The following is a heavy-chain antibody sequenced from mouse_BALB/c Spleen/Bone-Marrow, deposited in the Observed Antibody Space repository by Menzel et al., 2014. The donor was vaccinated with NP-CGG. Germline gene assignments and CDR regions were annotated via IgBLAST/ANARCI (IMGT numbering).Heavy chain of an antibody. J-gene: IGHJ2*01. CDR3: AGCSYGCSLFDY. Sequence: EVQRVESGAELVKPGASVKLSCTASGFNIKDTYMHWVKQRPEQGLEWIGRIDPANGNTKYDRKFKGKATITADKSSNSSSLQLSSLTSEVTAVYYCAGCSYGCSLFDYWGQGTTLTVSS. D-gene: IGHD1-1*01. V-gene: IGHV14-3*02. CDR2: IDPANGNT. CDR1: GFNIKDTY.